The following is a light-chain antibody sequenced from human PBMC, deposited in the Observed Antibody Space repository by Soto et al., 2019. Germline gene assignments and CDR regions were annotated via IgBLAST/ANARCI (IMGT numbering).Light chain of an antibody. CDR3: QQYNNWPPLT. V-gene: IGKV3-15*01. CDR1: QSVSSN. Sequence: EIVMTQSPATLSVSPGERATLSCRASQSVSSNLAWYQHKPGQAPRLLIYGASTRATGIPARFSGSGSGTEFTLTSSSLQSEYVAFYYCQQYNNWPPLTFGGGTKVEIK. J-gene: IGKJ4*01. CDR2: GAS.